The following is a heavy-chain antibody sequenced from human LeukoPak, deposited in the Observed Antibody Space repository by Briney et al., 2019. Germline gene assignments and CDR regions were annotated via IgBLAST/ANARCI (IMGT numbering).Heavy chain of an antibody. CDR3: AKSDSSGYYLTDY. D-gene: IGHD3-22*01. CDR2: ISYDGSNK. CDR1: GFTFSNYG. Sequence: PGGSLRLSCAASGFTFSNYGIHWVRQAPGKGLEWVAVISYDGSNKYADSVKGRFTISRDNSKNTLYLQMNSLRAEDTAVYYCAKSDSSGYYLTDYWGQGTLVTVSS. V-gene: IGHV3-30*18. J-gene: IGHJ4*02.